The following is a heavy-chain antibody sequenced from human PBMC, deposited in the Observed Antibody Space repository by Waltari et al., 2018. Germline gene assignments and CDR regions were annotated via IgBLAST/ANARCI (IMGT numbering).Heavy chain of an antibody. V-gene: IGHV4-59*08. CDR3: ARQARYCSGGSCQDY. CDR2: IYHSGGT. D-gene: IGHD2-15*01. CDR1: GGSISSYY. Sequence: QVQLQESGPGLVKPSETLSLTCTVSGGSISSYYWSWIRQPPGKGLEWIGYIYHSGGTYYNPSLKSRVTISVDTSKNQFSLKLSSVTAADTAVYYCARQARYCSGGSCQDYWGQGTLVTVSS. J-gene: IGHJ4*02.